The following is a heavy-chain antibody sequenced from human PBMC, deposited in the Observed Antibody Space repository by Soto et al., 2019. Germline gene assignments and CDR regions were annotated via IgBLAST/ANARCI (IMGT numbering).Heavy chain of an antibody. CDR1: GYTLTELS. CDR2: FDPEDGET. Sequence: QVQLVQSGAEVKKPGASVKVSCKVSGYTLTELSMHWVRQAPGKGLEWMGGFDPEDGETIYAQKFQGRVTMTEDTSTDTAYMELSSLISEDTAVYYCATVTHIVVVPAASSTRAAHDAFDIGGQGTMVTVSS. V-gene: IGHV1-24*01. D-gene: IGHD2-2*01. J-gene: IGHJ3*02. CDR3: ATVTHIVVVPAASSTRAAHDAFDI.